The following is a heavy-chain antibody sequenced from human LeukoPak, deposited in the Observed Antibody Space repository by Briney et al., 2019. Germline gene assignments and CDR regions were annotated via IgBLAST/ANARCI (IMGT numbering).Heavy chain of an antibody. D-gene: IGHD3-22*01. CDR3: ARPTTMIVVVDAFDI. CDR1: GGSISSSSYY. J-gene: IGHJ3*02. CDR2: IYYSGST. Sequence: SETLSLTCTVSGGSISSSSYYWGWIRQPPGKGLEWIGSIYYSGSTYYNPSLKSRVTISVDTSKNQFSLKLSSVTAADTAVYYCARPTTMIVVVDAFDIWGQGTMVTVSS. V-gene: IGHV4-39*01.